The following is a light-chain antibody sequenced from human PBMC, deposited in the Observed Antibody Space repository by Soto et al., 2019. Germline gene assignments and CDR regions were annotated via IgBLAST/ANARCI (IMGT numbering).Light chain of an antibody. CDR3: QQYGTSLTWT. J-gene: IGKJ1*01. CDR2: GAS. Sequence: EIVLTQSPATLSLSPGERVTVSCRASQSFSSSYLAWYQQKPGQAPRLLIYGASRRATGIPDRFSGSGSGTDFTLTISRLEPEDFAVYYCQQYGTSLTWTFGQGTKVDIK. CDR1: QSFSSSY. V-gene: IGKV3-20*01.